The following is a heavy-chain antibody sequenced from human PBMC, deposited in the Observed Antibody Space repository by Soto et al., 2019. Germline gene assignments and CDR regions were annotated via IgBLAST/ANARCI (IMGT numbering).Heavy chain of an antibody. V-gene: IGHV1-18*04. Sequence: ASVKVSCKASGYTFTSYGISWVRQAPGQGLEWMGWISAYNGNTNYAQKLQGRVTMTTDTSTSTAYMELRSLRSDDTAVYYCASGGSDLGYYYYGMDVWGQGTTVTVSS. CDR2: ISAYNGNT. CDR3: ASGGSDLGYYYYGMDV. J-gene: IGHJ6*02. CDR1: GYTFTSYG. D-gene: IGHD1-26*01.